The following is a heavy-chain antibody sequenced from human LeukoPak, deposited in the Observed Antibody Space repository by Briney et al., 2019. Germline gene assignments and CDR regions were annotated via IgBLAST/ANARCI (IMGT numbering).Heavy chain of an antibody. J-gene: IGHJ4*02. CDR3: ACYGIAPPY. CDR1: GFTFSSYW. Sequence: TGGSLTLPCAASGFTFSSYWMHWVRQAPGKGLVWVSHINNDESSTSYADSVRGRFTISRDNAKNTLYLQMNSLRTEDTAVYYCACYGIAPPYWGQGTLVTVSS. D-gene: IGHD2-15*01. V-gene: IGHV3-74*01. CDR2: INNDESST.